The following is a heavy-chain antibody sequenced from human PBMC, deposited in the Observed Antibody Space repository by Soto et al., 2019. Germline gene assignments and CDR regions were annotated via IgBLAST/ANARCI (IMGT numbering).Heavy chain of an antibody. V-gene: IGHV3-30*18. Sequence: QVQLVESGGGVVQPGRSLRLSCAASGFTFSSYGMHWVRQAPGKGREWVAVISYDGSNKYYADSVKGRFTISRDNSKNTLYLQMNSLRAEDTAVYYCAKFVVYCSGGSCYSGYFDYWGQGTLVTVSS. CDR1: GFTFSSYG. CDR3: AKFVVYCSGGSCYSGYFDY. CDR2: ISYDGSNK. J-gene: IGHJ4*02. D-gene: IGHD2-15*01.